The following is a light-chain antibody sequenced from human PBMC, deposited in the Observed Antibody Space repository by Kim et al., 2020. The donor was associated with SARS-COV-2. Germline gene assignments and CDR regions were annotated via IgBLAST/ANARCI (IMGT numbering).Light chain of an antibody. V-gene: IGKV3-11*01. CDR3: QQRSSWPRT. CDR1: QSVSIY. J-gene: IGKJ4*01. CDR2: DAS. Sequence: EIVLTQSPATLSMSPGERATLSCRASQSVSIYLAWYQQKPGQAPRLLIYDASNRATGIPARFSGSGSETDFTLTISSLEPEDFAVYYCQQRSSWPRTFGGGTKVEI.